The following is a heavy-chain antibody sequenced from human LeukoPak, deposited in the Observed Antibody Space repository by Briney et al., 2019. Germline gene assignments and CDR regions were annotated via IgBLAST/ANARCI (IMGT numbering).Heavy chain of an antibody. CDR1: GGSFSGYY. D-gene: IGHD3-10*01. CDR2: INHSGST. V-gene: IGHV4-34*01. Sequence: KPSETLSLTCAVYGGSFSGYYWSWIRQPPGKGLEWIGEINHSGSTNYNPSLKSRVTMSVDPSKNQFSLKLSSVTAADTAVYYCARGHSGYWGQGTLVTVSS. J-gene: IGHJ4*02. CDR3: ARGHSGY.